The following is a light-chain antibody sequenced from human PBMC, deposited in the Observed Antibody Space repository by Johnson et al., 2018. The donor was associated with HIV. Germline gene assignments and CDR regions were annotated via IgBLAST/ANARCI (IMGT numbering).Light chain of an antibody. CDR3: GTWDSSLSAGGANYV. V-gene: IGLV1-51*01. J-gene: IGLJ1*01. CDR1: SSNIGNNY. CDR2: DNN. Sequence: QSVLTQPPSVSAAPGQKVTISCSGTSSNIGNNYVSWYQHFPGTAPKLVIYDNNNRPSGIPDRFSGSKSGTSATLGITGLQTGDEADYYCGTWDSSLSAGGANYVFGTGTKVTVL.